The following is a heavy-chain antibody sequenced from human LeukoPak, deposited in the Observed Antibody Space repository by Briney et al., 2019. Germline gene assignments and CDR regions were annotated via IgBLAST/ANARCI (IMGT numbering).Heavy chain of an antibody. CDR3: ARGGYGASTPYYMDV. Sequence: GGSLRLSCAASGFTFSSYAMHWVRQAPGKGLEWVAVISYDGSNKYYADSVKGRFTISRDNSKNTLYLQMGSLRAEDMAVYFCARGGYGASTPYYMDVWGTGTTVTVSS. CDR1: GFTFSSYA. J-gene: IGHJ6*03. CDR2: ISYDGSNK. D-gene: IGHD1-26*01. V-gene: IGHV3-30*14.